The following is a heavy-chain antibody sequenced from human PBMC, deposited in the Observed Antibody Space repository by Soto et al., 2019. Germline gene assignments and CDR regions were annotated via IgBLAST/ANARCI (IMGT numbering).Heavy chain of an antibody. CDR1: GFTFRGYA. CDR2: ISGSGDTT. V-gene: IGHV3-23*01. D-gene: IGHD6-19*01. J-gene: IGHJ4*02. CDR3: AREGGSIGGWFGRKFDS. Sequence: GGSLRLSCAASGFTFRGYATSWVRQAPGKGPEWVSGISGSGDTTYHANSVKGRFTISRDKSKNTLYLQMNSLRADDTAVYYCAREGGSIGGWFGRKFDSWGQGTQVTVSS.